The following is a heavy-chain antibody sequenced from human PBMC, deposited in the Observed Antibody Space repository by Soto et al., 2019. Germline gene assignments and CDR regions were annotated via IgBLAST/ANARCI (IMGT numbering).Heavy chain of an antibody. CDR2: IYYSGTT. D-gene: IGHD5-12*01. V-gene: IGHV4-59*01. Sequence: SETLSLTCTVSGGSISSNYWSWIRQPPGKGLEWIGYIYYSGTTIYNPSLKGRVTISVNTSKNQFSLKLSSVTAADTAVYYCGRASSMATIGFWGQGTLVTVSS. CDR3: GRASSMATIGF. J-gene: IGHJ4*02. CDR1: GGSISSNY.